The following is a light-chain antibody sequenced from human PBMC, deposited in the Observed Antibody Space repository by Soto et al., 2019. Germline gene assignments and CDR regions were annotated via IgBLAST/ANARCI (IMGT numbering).Light chain of an antibody. CDR1: SSDVGGYKY. Sequence: QSALTQPASVSGSPGQSVTISCTGSSSDVGGYKYVSWYQHYPGKAPKLMIYEVSNRPSGVANRFSGSKSGNAASLTISGLQAEDEADYYCSSYTSSRTAVFGGGTKLTVL. CDR2: EVS. V-gene: IGLV2-14*01. J-gene: IGLJ2*01. CDR3: SSYTSSRTAV.